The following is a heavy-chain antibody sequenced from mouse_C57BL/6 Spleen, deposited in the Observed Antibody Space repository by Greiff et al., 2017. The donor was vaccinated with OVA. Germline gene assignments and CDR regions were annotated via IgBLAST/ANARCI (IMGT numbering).Heavy chain of an antibody. J-gene: IGHJ2*01. CDR2: ISGGGGNT. CDR3: TMIYYDYDSLDY. V-gene: IGHV5-9*01. Sequence: EVQLVESGGGLVKPGGSLQLSCAASGFTFSSYSLSWVRQTTEKRLEWVATISGGGGNTYYPDSVKGRFTISRDNAKNTLYLQMSSLRSEDTALYYCTMIYYDYDSLDYWGQGTTLTVSS. D-gene: IGHD2-4*01. CDR1: GFTFSSYS.